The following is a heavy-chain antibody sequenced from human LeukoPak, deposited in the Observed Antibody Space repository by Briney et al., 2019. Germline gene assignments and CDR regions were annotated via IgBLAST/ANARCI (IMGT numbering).Heavy chain of an antibody. Sequence: PSETLSLTCAVYGGSFSGYYWRWIRQPPGKGLEWIGEINHSGSTNYNPSLKSRVTISVDTSKNQFSLKLSSVTAADTAVYYCARYIVVVPAARSGVDIWGQGTMVTVSS. J-gene: IGHJ3*02. CDR2: INHSGST. CDR3: ARYIVVVPAARSGVDI. CDR1: GGSFSGYY. V-gene: IGHV4-34*01. D-gene: IGHD2-2*01.